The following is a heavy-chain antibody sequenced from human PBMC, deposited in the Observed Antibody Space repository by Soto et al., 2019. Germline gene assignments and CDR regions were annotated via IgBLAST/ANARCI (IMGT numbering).Heavy chain of an antibody. V-gene: IGHV1-8*01. CDR2: MNPNSGNT. D-gene: IGHD2-2*02. CDR1: GYTFTSYD. J-gene: IGHJ5*02. CDR3: ARVDSGYCSSTSCYTIPINWFDP. Sequence: QVQLVQSGAEVKKPGASVKVSCKASGYTFTSYDINWVRQATGQGLEWMGWMNPNSGNTGYAQKFQGRVTMTRNTSISPACMELSSLRSEDTAVYYCARVDSGYCSSTSCYTIPINWFDPWGQGTLVTVSS.